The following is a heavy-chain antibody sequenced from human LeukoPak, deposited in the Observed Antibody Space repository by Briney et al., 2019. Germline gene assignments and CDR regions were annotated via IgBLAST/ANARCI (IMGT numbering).Heavy chain of an antibody. CDR1: GVSISSSSYY. J-gene: IGHJ5*02. CDR2: IYYSGST. V-gene: IGHV4-39*01. CDR3: ARGGDGYNDWFDP. D-gene: IGHD5-24*01. Sequence: PSETLSLTCTVSGVSISSSSYYWGWIRQPPGKGLEWIGSIYYSGSTYYNSSLKSRVTISVDTSKNQFSLKLSSVTAADTAVYYCARGGDGYNDWFDPWGQGTLVTVSS.